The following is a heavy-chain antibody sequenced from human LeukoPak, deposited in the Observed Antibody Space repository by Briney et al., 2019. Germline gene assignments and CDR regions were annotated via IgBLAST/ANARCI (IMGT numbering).Heavy chain of an antibody. J-gene: IGHJ4*02. CDR3: ARKGVAAAGAFDY. D-gene: IGHD6-13*01. CDR2: ISSSSSYT. CDR1: GFTFSSYE. Sequence: GGSLRLSCAASGFTFSSYEMNWVRQAPGKGLEWVSYISSSSSYTNYADSVKGRFTISRDNAKNSLYLQMNSLRAEDTAVYYCARKGVAAAGAFDYWGQGTLVTVSS. V-gene: IGHV3-21*05.